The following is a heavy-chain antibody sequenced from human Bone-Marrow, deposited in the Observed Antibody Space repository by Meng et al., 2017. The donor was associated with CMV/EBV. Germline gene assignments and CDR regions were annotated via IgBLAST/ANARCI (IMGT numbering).Heavy chain of an antibody. D-gene: IGHD2-21*01. CDR2: IYYSGST. CDR1: GGSISSSSYY. J-gene: IGHJ6*02. Sequence: SETLSLTCTVSGGSISSSSYYWGWIRQPPGKGLEWIGSIYYSGSTYYNPSLKSRVTISVDTSKNQFSLKLSSVTAADTAVYYCARLSMSGMDVWGQGPTVTFYS. V-gene: IGHV4-39*07. CDR3: ARLSMSGMDV.